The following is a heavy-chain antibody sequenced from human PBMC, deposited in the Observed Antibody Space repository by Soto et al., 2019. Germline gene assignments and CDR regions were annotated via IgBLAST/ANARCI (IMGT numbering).Heavy chain of an antibody. Sequence: GGSLRLSCAASGFTFSSYGMHWVRQAPGKGLEWVAVIWYDGSNKYYADSVKGRFTISRDNSKNTLYLQMNSLRAEDTAVYYCARDHTLNSYYGMDVWGQGTTVTVSS. V-gene: IGHV3-33*01. CDR3: ARDHTLNSYYGMDV. CDR2: IWYDGSNK. J-gene: IGHJ6*02. CDR1: GFTFSSYG.